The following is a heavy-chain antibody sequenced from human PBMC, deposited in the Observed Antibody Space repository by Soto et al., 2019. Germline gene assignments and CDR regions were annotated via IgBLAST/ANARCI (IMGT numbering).Heavy chain of an antibody. CDR2: IYYSGST. J-gene: IGHJ4*02. V-gene: IGHV4-59*08. D-gene: IGHD6-13*01. Sequence: SETLSLTRTVSGDSISRYYCSRIRQPPGKGLEWIGYIYYSGSTNYNPSLKSRVTISVDTSKNQFSLKLSSVTAADTAVYYCARHKAASRHPIDYWGQGTLVTVSS. CDR1: GDSISRYY. CDR3: ARHKAASRHPIDY.